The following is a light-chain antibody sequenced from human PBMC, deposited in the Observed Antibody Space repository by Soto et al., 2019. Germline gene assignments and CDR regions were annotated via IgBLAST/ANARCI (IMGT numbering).Light chain of an antibody. CDR1: STDVGSHKL. J-gene: IGLJ1*01. Sequence: QSALTQPASVSGSPGQSITISCTGTSTDVGSHKLVSWYQQHPGNAPKLIIFEAYKRPSGVSNRFSGSKSGSTASLTISGLQAEDEAYYYCCSNAVGSTYVFGTGTKGTV. CDR2: EAY. CDR3: CSNAVGSTYV. V-gene: IGLV2-23*01.